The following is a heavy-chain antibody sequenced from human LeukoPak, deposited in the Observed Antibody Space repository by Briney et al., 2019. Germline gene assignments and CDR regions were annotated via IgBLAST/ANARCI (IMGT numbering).Heavy chain of an antibody. Sequence: PGGSLRLSCAASGFSFTTYAMSWVRQAPGKGLEWVSVISGDGLRTYYADSVKGRFTISRDNSKNTLFLQMNSLRAEDTAIYYCTLHYDYVRETYSYDYWGQGTLVTVSS. CDR2: ISGDGLRT. J-gene: IGHJ4*02. D-gene: IGHD3-16*01. CDR3: TLHYDYVRETYSYDY. V-gene: IGHV3-23*01. CDR1: GFSFTTYA.